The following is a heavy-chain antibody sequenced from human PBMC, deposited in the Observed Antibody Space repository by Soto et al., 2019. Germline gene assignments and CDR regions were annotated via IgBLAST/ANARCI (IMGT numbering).Heavy chain of an antibody. CDR2: IYYSGST. D-gene: IGHD2-21*02. Sequence: SETLSLTCTVSGGSISSYYWSWIRQPPGKGLEWIGYIYYSGSTNYNPSLKSRVTISVDTSKNQFSLKLSSVTAADTAVYYCARDRTVVTQDYYYYYGMDVWGQGTTVTVSS. CDR1: GGSISSYY. CDR3: ARDRTVVTQDYYYYYGMDV. J-gene: IGHJ6*02. V-gene: IGHV4-59*01.